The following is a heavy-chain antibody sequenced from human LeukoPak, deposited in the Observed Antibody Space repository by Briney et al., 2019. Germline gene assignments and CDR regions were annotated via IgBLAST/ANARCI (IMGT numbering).Heavy chain of an antibody. D-gene: IGHD3-22*01. V-gene: IGHV1-69*04. J-gene: IGHJ4*01. CDR2: IIPILGIA. Sequence: GASVKVSCKASGGTFSSYAISWVRQAPGQGLEWMGRIIPILGIANYAQKFQGRVTITADKTTSTAYMELSSLRSEDTAVYYCARERHYYDSSGYSDWGHGTLVTVSS. CDR3: ARERHYYDSSGYSD. CDR1: GGTFSSYA.